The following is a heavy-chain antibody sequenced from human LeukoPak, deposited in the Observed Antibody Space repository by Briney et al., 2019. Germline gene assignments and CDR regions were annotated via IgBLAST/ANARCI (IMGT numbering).Heavy chain of an antibody. Sequence: GGSLRLSCAASGFTFSSYWMHWVRQAPGKGLVWVSRINSDGSSTSYADSVKGRFTISRDNAKNSLYLQMNSLRAEDTAVYYCARGSSAIQAEYDAFDIWGQGTMVTVSS. J-gene: IGHJ3*02. CDR2: INSDGSST. V-gene: IGHV3-74*01. CDR1: GFTFSSYW. D-gene: IGHD2-21*02. CDR3: ARGSSAIQAEYDAFDI.